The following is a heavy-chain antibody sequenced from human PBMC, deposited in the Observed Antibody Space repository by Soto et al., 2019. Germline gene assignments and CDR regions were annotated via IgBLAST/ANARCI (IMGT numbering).Heavy chain of an antibody. CDR3: AKDGSWGDHYYFDN. Sequence: VGSLRLSCAVSGFMFSSYAMTWVRQAPGKGLEWVSSISGSGGSTYYSDSVRGRFTISRGNSKKMLYLEMNSLKGDDTAVYYCAKDGSWGDHYYFDNWGQGTLVTVSS. CDR2: ISGSGGST. V-gene: IGHV3-23*01. J-gene: IGHJ4*02. D-gene: IGHD2-21*02. CDR1: GFMFSSYA.